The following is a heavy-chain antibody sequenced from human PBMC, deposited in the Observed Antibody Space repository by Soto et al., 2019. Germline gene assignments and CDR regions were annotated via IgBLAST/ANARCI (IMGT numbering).Heavy chain of an antibody. D-gene: IGHD3-3*01. CDR3: AREFRDFWSGSAWGYYYYMDV. CDR1: GYTFTSYA. J-gene: IGHJ6*03. CDR2: INAGNGNT. V-gene: IGHV1-3*01. Sequence: ASVKVSCKASGYTFTSYAMHWVRQAPGQRLEWMGWINAGNGNTKYSQKFQGRVTITRDTSASTAYMELSSLRSEDTAVYYCAREFRDFWSGSAWGYYYYMDVWGKGTTVTVSS.